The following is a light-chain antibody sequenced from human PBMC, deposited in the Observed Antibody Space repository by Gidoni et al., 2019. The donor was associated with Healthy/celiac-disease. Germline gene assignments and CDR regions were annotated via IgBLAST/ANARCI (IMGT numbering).Light chain of an antibody. V-gene: IGLV3-19*01. J-gene: IGLJ2*01. CDR2: GKN. CDR1: SLRSYY. Sequence: SSELTQDPAVSVALGQTVRITCQGDSLRSYYASWYQQKPGQAPVLVIYGKNNRPSGIPDRFSGSSSGNTASLTITGAQAEDEADYYCNSRDSSGNHYVVFGGGTKLTVI. CDR3: NSRDSSGNHYVV.